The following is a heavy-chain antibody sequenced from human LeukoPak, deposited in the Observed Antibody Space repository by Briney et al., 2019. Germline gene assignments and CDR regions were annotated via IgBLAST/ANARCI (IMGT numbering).Heavy chain of an antibody. D-gene: IGHD3-9*01. Sequence: GSLRLSCAASGFTFSSYSMNWVRQAPGKGLEWVSSISSSSSYIYYADSVKGRFTISRDNAKNSLYLQMNSLRAEDTAVYYCARENDILTGYPFDYWGQETLVTVSS. CDR3: ARENDILTGYPFDY. J-gene: IGHJ4*02. V-gene: IGHV3-21*01. CDR2: ISSSSSYI. CDR1: GFTFSSYS.